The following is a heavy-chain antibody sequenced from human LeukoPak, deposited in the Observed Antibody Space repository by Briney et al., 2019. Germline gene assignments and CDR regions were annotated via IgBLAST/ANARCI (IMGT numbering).Heavy chain of an antibody. CDR1: GYTFTSYD. CDR2: MNPNSGNT. J-gene: IGHJ4*02. D-gene: IGHD6-19*01. Sequence: ASVKVSCKASGYTFTSYDINWVRQATGQGLEWMGWMNPNSGNTGYAQKFQGRVTITRNTSISTAYMELSSLRAEDTAVYYCARHNSGWYAARGGRQLDYWGQGTLVTVSS. CDR3: ARHNSGWYAARGGRQLDY. V-gene: IGHV1-8*03.